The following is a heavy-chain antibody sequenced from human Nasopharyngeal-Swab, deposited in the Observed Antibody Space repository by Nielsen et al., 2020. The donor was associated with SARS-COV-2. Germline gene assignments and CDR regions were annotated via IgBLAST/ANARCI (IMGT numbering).Heavy chain of an antibody. V-gene: IGHV3-30-3*01. D-gene: IGHD3-3*01. CDR3: ATPSPQGYDFWSGYGS. Sequence: GESPKISCAASGFTFSSYATHWVRQAPGKGLEWVAVISYDGSNKYYADSVKGRFTISRDNSKNTLYLQMNSLRAEDTAVYYCATPSPQGYDFWSGYGSWGQGTLVTVSS. CDR1: GFTFSSYA. CDR2: ISYDGSNK. J-gene: IGHJ4*02.